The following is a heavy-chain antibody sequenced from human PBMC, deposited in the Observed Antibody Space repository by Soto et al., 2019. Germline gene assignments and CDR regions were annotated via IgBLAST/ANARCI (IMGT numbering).Heavy chain of an antibody. CDR1: GGSISSYY. J-gene: IGHJ4*02. V-gene: IGHV4-59*01. D-gene: IGHD2-15*01. CDR3: ARDSRSGGSCYVDY. CDR2: IYYSGST. Sequence: SETLSLTCTVSGGSISSYYWSWIRQPPGKGLEWIGYIYYSGSTNYNPSLKSRVTISVDTSKNQFSLKLSSVTAADTAVYYCARDSRSGGSCYVDYWGQGTLVTVSS.